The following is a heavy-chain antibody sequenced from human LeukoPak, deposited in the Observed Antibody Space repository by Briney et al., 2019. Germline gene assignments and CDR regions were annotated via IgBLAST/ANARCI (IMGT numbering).Heavy chain of an antibody. CDR2: ISWNSNSI. J-gene: IGHJ6*03. CDR1: GFTFDDYT. CDR3: AKGVGGSANYYYMAV. V-gene: IGHV3-9*01. D-gene: IGHD3-10*01. Sequence: PGRSLRLSCAASGFTFDDYTMHWARQAPGKGLEWVSGISWNSNSIGYADSVKGRFTISRDNAENSLYLQMNSLRAEDTAGYYCAKGVGGSANYYYMAVWGKGTTVTVSS.